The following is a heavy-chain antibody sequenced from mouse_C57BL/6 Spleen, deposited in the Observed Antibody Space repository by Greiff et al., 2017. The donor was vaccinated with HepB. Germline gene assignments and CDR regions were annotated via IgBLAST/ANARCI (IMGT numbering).Heavy chain of an antibody. J-gene: IGHJ2*01. CDR3: ARGVYYGSSSYDFDY. Sequence: EVKLQESGAELVRPGSSVKMSCKTSGYTFTSYGINWVKQRPGQGLEWIGYIYIGNGYTEYNEKFKGKATLTSDTSSSTAYMQLSSLTSEDSAIYFCARGVYYGSSSYDFDYWGQGTTLTVSS. V-gene: IGHV1-58*01. CDR2: IYIGNGYT. D-gene: IGHD1-1*01. CDR1: GYTFTSYG.